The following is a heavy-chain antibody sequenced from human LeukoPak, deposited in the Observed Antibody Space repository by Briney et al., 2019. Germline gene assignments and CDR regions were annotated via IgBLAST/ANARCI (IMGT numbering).Heavy chain of an antibody. V-gene: IGHV3-23*01. Sequence: GGSLRLSCAASGFTFSSYEMNWVRQAPGKGLEWVSAISGSGGSTYYADSVKGRFTISRDNSKNTLYLQMNSLRAEDTAVYYCAKSLQAGVDYWGQGTLVTVSS. CDR3: AKSLQAGVDY. D-gene: IGHD5-24*01. J-gene: IGHJ4*02. CDR1: GFTFSSYE. CDR2: ISGSGGST.